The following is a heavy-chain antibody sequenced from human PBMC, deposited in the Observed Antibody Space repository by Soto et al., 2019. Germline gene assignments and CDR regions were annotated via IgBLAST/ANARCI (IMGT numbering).Heavy chain of an antibody. D-gene: IGHD6-13*01. CDR3: ARERGDSSSPYYYYGMDV. V-gene: IGHV1-69*12. CDR2: IIPIFGTA. CDR1: GGTFSSYA. Sequence: QVQLVQSGAEVKKPGSSVKVSCKASGGTFSSYAISWVRQAPGQGLEWMGGIIPIFGTANYAQKFQGRVTITADESTSPAYMELSSLRSEDTAVYYCARERGDSSSPYYYYGMDVWGQGTTVTVSS. J-gene: IGHJ6*02.